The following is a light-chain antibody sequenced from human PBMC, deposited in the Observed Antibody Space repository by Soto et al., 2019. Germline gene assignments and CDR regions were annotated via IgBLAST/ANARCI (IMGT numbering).Light chain of an antibody. V-gene: IGKV3-15*01. J-gene: IGKJ4*01. Sequence: EIVMTQSPATLSVSPGERATLSCRASQSVSGDLAWYQQQLGQAPRLLIYGASTRATGVPARFSGSGSGTDFTLTISSLQSEDFALYYCQQYHSLPPLTFGGGTKVEIK. CDR1: QSVSGD. CDR2: GAS. CDR3: QQYHSLPPLT.